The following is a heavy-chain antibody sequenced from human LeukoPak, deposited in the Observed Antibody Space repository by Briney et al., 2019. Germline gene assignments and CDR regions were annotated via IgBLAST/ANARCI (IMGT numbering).Heavy chain of an antibody. D-gene: IGHD3-10*02. J-gene: IGHJ6*04. CDR3: AELGITMIGGV. CDR2: IKYDGSEK. V-gene: IGHV3-7*01. Sequence: GGSLRLSCAASGFTFSVSWMSWVRQAPGKGLEWVANIKYDGSEKYYVDSVKGRFTISRDNAKNSLYLQMNSLRAEDTAVYYCAELGITMIGGVWGKGTTVTISS. CDR1: GFTFSVSW.